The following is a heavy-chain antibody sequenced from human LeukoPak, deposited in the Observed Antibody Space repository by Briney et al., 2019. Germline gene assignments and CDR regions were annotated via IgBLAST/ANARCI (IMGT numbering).Heavy chain of an antibody. CDR3: ARSMYCGGDCYYYFDY. CDR2: ISSSGSTI. D-gene: IGHD2-21*02. V-gene: IGHV3-48*03. CDR1: GFTFSSYE. J-gene: IGHJ4*02. Sequence: PGGSLRLSYAASGFTFSSYEMNWVRQAPGKGLEWVSYISSSGSTIYYADSVKGRFTISRDNAKNTLYLQMNSLRADDTAVYYCARSMYCGGDCYYYFDYWGQGTLVTVAS.